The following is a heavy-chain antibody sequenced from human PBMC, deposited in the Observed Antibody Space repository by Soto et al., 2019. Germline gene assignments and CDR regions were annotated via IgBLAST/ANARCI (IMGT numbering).Heavy chain of an antibody. Sequence: SETLSLTCTVSGGSISSYYWSWIRQPPGKGLEWIGYIYYSGSTNYNPSLKSRVTISVDTSKNQFSLKLSSVTAADTAVYYCARDYYDSSGYRHDAFDIWGQGTMVTVSS. J-gene: IGHJ3*02. D-gene: IGHD3-22*01. CDR3: ARDYYDSSGYRHDAFDI. V-gene: IGHV4-59*01. CDR2: IYYSGST. CDR1: GGSISSYY.